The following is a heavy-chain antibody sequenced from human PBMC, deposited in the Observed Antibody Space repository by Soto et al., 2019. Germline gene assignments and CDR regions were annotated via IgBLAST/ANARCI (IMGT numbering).Heavy chain of an antibody. V-gene: IGHV4-4*01. CDR1: GGSISSSNW. CDR3: ASSYSSGWNWFDP. J-gene: IGHJ5*02. CDR2: IYHSGST. Sequence: LSLTCAVSGGSISSSNWWSWVRQPPGTGLEWIGEIYHSGSTNYNPSLKSRVTISVDKSKNQFSLKRSSVTAADTAVYCCASSYSSGWNWFDPWGQGTLVTVPS. D-gene: IGHD6-19*01.